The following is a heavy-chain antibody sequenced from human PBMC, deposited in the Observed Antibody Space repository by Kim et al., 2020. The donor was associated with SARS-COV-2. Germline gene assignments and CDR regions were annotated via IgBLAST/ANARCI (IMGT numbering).Heavy chain of an antibody. Sequence: GGSLRLSCAASGFTFSSYGMHWVRQAPGKGLEWVAVIWYDGSNKYYADSVKGRFTISRDNSKNTLYLQMNSLRAEDTAVYYCARSGYSGGWYYFDYWGQGTLVTVSS. CDR1: GFTFSSYG. CDR2: IWYDGSNK. V-gene: IGHV3-33*01. CDR3: ARSGYSGGWYYFDY. D-gene: IGHD6-19*01. J-gene: IGHJ4*02.